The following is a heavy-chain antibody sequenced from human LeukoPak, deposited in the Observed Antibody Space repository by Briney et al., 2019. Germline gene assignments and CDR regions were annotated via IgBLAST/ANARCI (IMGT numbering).Heavy chain of an antibody. Sequence: PGGSLRLSCAASGFTFSSYWMSWVRQAPGKGLEWVANIKQDGSEKYYVDSVKGRFTISRDNAKNSLYLQMNSLRAEDTAVYYCARVLTARSGGYDAFDMWGQGTMVTVSS. J-gene: IGHJ3*02. CDR3: ARVLTARSGGYDAFDM. CDR2: IKQDGSEK. CDR1: GFTFSSYW. D-gene: IGHD6-25*01. V-gene: IGHV3-7*01.